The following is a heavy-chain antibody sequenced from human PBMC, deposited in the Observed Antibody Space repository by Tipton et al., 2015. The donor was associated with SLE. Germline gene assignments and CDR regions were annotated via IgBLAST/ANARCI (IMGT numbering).Heavy chain of an antibody. CDR1: GGSISSYY. J-gene: IGHJ4*02. V-gene: IGHV4-4*07. CDR3: ATGSEYSGSLRY. CDR2: IYTSGST. Sequence: TLSLTCTVSGGSISSYYLSWIRQPAGKGLEWIGRIYTSGSTNYNPSLKSRVTITVDTSKNQFSLKLSSVTAADTAVYYCATGSEYSGSLRYWGQGTLVTVSS. D-gene: IGHD5-12*01.